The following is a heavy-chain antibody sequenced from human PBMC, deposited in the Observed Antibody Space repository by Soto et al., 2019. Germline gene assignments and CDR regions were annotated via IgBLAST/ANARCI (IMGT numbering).Heavy chain of an antibody. CDR2: FDPEDGET. J-gene: IGHJ4*02. V-gene: IGHV1-24*01. CDR3: ATDIVGATTRSFWDGY. CDR1: GYTLTELS. D-gene: IGHD1-26*01. Sequence: ASVKVSCKVSGYTLTELSMHWVRQAPGKGLEWMGGFDPEDGETIYAQKFQGRVTMTEDTSTGTAYMELSSLRSEDTAVYYCATDIVGATTRSFWDGYWGQGTLVTVSS.